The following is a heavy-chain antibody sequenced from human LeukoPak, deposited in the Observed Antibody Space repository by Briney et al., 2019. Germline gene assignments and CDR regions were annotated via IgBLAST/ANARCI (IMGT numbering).Heavy chain of an antibody. Sequence: ASVKVSCKASGYTFTGYYMHWVRQAPGQGLEWMGWINPNSGGTNYAQKFQGRVTMTRDTSISTAYMELSRLRSDDTAVYYCARDPSRSWSTLDYWGQGTLVTVSS. J-gene: IGHJ4*02. CDR3: ARDPSRSWSTLDY. CDR1: GYTFTGYY. CDR2: INPNSGGT. V-gene: IGHV1-2*02. D-gene: IGHD6-13*01.